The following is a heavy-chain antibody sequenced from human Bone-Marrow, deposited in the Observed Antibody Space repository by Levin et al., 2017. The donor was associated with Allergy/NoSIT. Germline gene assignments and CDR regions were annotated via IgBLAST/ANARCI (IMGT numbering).Heavy chain of an antibody. CDR3: VRDQGYSSGWSEAFNM. Sequence: GESLKISCAASGFTFSAYWMSWVRQAPGKGLEWVANIRQDGSEKHYVDSVKGRFTISRDNAQDSLFLQMNTLRGEDTAIYYCVRDQGYSSGWSEAFNMWGQGTRVTASS. V-gene: IGHV3-7*04. CDR2: IRQDGSEK. J-gene: IGHJ3*02. CDR1: GFTFSAYW. D-gene: IGHD6-19*01.